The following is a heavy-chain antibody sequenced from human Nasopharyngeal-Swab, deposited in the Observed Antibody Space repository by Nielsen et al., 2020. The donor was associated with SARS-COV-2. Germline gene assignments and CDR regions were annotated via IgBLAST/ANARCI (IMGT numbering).Heavy chain of an antibody. Sequence: GGSLRLSCAASGFTFSSYAMSWVRQAPGKGLEWVSAISGSGVSTYYADSVKGRFTISRDNSKNTLHLQMNSLRAEDTAVYYCARDPRYCSSTSCYDSLYFDYWGQGTLVTVSS. CDR1: GFTFSSYA. CDR2: ISGSGVST. D-gene: IGHD2-2*01. CDR3: ARDPRYCSSTSCYDSLYFDY. V-gene: IGHV3-23*01. J-gene: IGHJ4*02.